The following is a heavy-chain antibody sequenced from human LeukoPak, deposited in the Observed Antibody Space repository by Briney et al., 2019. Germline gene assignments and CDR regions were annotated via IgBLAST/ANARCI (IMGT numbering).Heavy chain of an antibody. CDR2: ISAYNGNT. D-gene: IGHD1-26*01. J-gene: IGHJ6*03. CDR1: GYTFTSCG. CDR3: ARSGSGSYYYYMDV. V-gene: IGHV1-18*01. Sequence: GASVKVSCKASGYTFTSCGISWVRQAPGQGLEWMGWISAYNGNTNYAQKLQGRVTMTTDTSTSTAYMELRSLRSDDTAVYYCARSGSGSYYYYMDVWGKGTTVTVSS.